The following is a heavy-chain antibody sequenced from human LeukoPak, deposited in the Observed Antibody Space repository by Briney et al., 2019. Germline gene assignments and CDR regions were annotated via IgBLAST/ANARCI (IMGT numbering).Heavy chain of an antibody. CDR1: GFTFGDYA. Sequence: PGGSLRLSCTASGFTFGDYAMSWVRQAPGKGLEWVGFIRSKAYGGTTEYAASVKGRFTISRDDSKSIAYLQINSLKTEDTAVYYCTRASWYYGSGSSFDYWGQGTLVTVSS. V-gene: IGHV3-49*04. CDR2: IRSKAYGGTT. J-gene: IGHJ4*02. CDR3: TRASWYYGSGSSFDY. D-gene: IGHD3-10*01.